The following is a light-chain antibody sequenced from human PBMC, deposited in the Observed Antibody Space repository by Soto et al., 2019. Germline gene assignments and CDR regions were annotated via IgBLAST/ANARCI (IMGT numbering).Light chain of an antibody. Sequence: EIVLTQSPGTLSLSPGERATLSCRAGQSVSSSYLAWYQQKPGQAPRLLIYGASSRATGIPDRFSGSGSGTDFTLTISRLEPEDFGVYYCQQYGSSPPWTFGQGTKVEIK. CDR3: QQYGSSPPWT. CDR2: GAS. CDR1: QSVSSSY. V-gene: IGKV3-20*01. J-gene: IGKJ1*01.